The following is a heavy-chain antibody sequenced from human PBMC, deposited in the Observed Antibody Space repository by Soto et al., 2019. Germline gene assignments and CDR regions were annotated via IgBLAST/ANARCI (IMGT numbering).Heavy chain of an antibody. D-gene: IGHD2-2*01. CDR1: NYTFITYG. CDR2: ITPYNGNT. V-gene: IGHV1-18*01. J-gene: IGHJ4*02. CDR3: ARDTSFYFDY. Sequence: GASVKVSCKASNYTFITYGITWVRQAPGQGLEWVGWITPYNGNTNYGQNFQGRVTMTADTSTSTAYMELGSLTTDDTAVYYRARDTSFYFDYWGQGTRVTVSS.